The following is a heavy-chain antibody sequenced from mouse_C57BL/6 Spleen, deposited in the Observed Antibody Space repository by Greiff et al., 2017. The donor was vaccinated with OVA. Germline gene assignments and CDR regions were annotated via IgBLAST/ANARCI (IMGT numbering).Heavy chain of an antibody. V-gene: IGHV1-82*01. J-gene: IGHJ2*01. D-gene: IGHD4-1*01. CDR1: GYAFSSSW. CDR2: IYPGDGDT. CDR3: ASSGTGAFDY. Sequence: QVQLQQSGPELVKPGASVKISCKASGYAFSSSWMNWVKQRPGQGLEWVGRIYPGDGDTNYNGKFKGKATMTADKSSSTAYMQLSSLTSEDSAVYFCASSGTGAFDYWGQGTPLTVSS.